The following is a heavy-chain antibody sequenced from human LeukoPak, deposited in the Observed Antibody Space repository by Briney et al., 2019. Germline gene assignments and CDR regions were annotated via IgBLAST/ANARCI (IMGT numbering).Heavy chain of an antibody. J-gene: IGHJ4*02. Sequence: GRSLRLSCAASGFTFDDYAMHWVRQAPGKGLVWVSRIDIDGTGTSYADSVKGRFTISRDNAKNTVSLQMNSLKAEDTAVYYCGTVFDHWGPGILVTVSS. CDR1: GFTFDDYA. V-gene: IGHV3-74*01. CDR3: GTVFDH. CDR2: IDIDGTGT.